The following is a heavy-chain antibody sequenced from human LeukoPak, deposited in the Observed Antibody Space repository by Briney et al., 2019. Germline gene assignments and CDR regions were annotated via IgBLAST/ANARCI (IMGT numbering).Heavy chain of an antibody. V-gene: IGHV3-23*01. CDR3: ARGAVYYMDI. J-gene: IGHJ6*03. CDR1: GFPISTNG. Sequence: PGGPLRPSCAASGFPISTNGMSWVHQAPGKRLGWVSGIVGGDGGSYYADSVKGRFIISRDNSKNTLYVQMNSLRAEDTAVYYCARGAVYYMDIWGKGTTVTISS. CDR2: IVGGDGGS. D-gene: IGHD6-19*01.